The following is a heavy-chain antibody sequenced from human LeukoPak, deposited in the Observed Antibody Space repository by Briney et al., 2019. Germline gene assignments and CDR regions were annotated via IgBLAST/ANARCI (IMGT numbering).Heavy chain of an antibody. J-gene: IGHJ4*02. V-gene: IGHV3-48*01. D-gene: IGHD3-9*01. CDR1: GFTLRDFS. CDR3: VRDHDWAFDY. CDR2: ISPRSDII. Sequence: RGSLRLSCTASGFTLRDFSMNWVRQAPGKGLELVSHISPRSDIISYADSVKGRFTISRDNAKNSLYLQMNSLRAEDMAVYYCVRDHDWAFDYWGQGTLVPVFS.